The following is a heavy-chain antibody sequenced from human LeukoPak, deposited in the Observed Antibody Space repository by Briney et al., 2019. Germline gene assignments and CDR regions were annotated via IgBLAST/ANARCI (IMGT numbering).Heavy chain of an antibody. CDR3: ASDYSYV. D-gene: IGHD5-18*01. J-gene: IGHJ4*02. CDR2: ISSSSSYI. CDR1: GFTFEDYG. Sequence: PGRSLRLSCAASGFTFEDYGMHWVRQAPGKGLEWVSSISSSSSYIYYADSVKGRFTISRDNAKNSLYLQMNSLRAEDTAVYYCASDYSYVWGQGTLVTVSS. V-gene: IGHV3-21*01.